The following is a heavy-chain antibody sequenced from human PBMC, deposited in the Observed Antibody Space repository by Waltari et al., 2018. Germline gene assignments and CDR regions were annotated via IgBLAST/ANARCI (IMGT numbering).Heavy chain of an antibody. CDR1: GFTFDAYT. CDR3: AKGPRNDYYYDSSGPLFDY. Sequence: EVQLVESGGVVVQPGGSLRLSCAASGFTFDAYTMHWVRQAPGTGLEWVSLISWDGGSTYYADSVKGRFTISRDNSKNSLYLQMNSLRTEDTALYYCAKGPRNDYYYDSSGPLFDYWGQGTLVTVSS. D-gene: IGHD3-22*01. V-gene: IGHV3-43*01. CDR2: ISWDGGST. J-gene: IGHJ4*02.